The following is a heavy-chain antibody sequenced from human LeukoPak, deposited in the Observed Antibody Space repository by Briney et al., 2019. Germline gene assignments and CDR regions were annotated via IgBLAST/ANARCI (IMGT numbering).Heavy chain of an antibody. V-gene: IGHV3-23*01. J-gene: IGHJ6*02. Sequence: GGSLRLSCAASGFTFSSYAMSWVRQAPGKGLEWVSAISGSGGTTYYADSVKGRFIISRDNSKNTLSLQMNSLRAEDTAVYYCAKVLDDYYYFGMDVWGQGTTVADSS. D-gene: IGHD1-26*01. CDR3: AKVLDDYYYFGMDV. CDR1: GFTFSSYA. CDR2: ISGSGGTT.